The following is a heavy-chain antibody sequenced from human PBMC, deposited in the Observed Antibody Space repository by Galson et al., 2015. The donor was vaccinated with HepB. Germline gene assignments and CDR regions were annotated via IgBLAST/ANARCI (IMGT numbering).Heavy chain of an antibody. CDR3: ARGFRRIVGATLLAFDI. CDR1: GGSFSGYY. Sequence: ETLSLTCAVYGGSFSGYYWSWIRQPPGKGLEWIGEINHSGSTNYNPSLKSRVTISVDTSKNQFSLKLSSVTAADTAVYYCARGFRRIVGATLLAFDIWGQGTMVTVSS. V-gene: IGHV4-34*01. D-gene: IGHD1-26*01. J-gene: IGHJ3*02. CDR2: INHSGST.